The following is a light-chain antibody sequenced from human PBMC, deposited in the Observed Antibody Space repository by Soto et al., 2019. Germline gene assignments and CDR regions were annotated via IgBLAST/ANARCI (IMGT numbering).Light chain of an antibody. CDR1: QTISSS. V-gene: IGKV1-39*01. Sequence: IQMTQSPSSLSASVGDRVTITCRASQTISSSLNWYQQKPGKAPNLLIYTASSLQSGVPSRFSGSGSGTDFTLTISSLQPEDFATYYCQQTYSDPPHTFGGGTKVEIK. J-gene: IGKJ4*01. CDR2: TAS. CDR3: QQTYSDPPHT.